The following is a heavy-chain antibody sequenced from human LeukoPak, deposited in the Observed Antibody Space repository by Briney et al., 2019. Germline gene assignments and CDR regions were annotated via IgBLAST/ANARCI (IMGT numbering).Heavy chain of an antibody. D-gene: IGHD1-26*01. J-gene: IGHJ3*02. V-gene: IGHV4-59*11. CDR2: ISYIGST. Sequence: PSETLSLTCAVSDDSFSSHYWTWIRQPPGKGLEWIGYISYIGSTNYNPSLESRVTISVDTSKNQFFLKLSSVTAADTAVYYCARPIVEWELKGRAFDIWGQGTMVTVSS. CDR1: DDSFSSHY. CDR3: ARPIVEWELKGRAFDI.